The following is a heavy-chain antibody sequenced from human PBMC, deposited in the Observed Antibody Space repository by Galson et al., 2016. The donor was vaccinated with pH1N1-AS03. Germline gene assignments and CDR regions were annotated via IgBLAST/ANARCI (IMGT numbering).Heavy chain of an antibody. D-gene: IGHD1-26*01. CDR3: ARDHLGAGPAFDY. Sequence: CAISGDSVSSNTAAWNWIRQSPSRGLEWLGRTYYRSRWYNDYAVFVTSRITITPGTSKNQFSLQLKFVTPEDTAIYHCARDHLGAGPAFDYWGQGTLVTVSS. CDR1: GDSVSSNTAA. V-gene: IGHV6-1*01. CDR2: TYYRSRWYN. J-gene: IGHJ4*02.